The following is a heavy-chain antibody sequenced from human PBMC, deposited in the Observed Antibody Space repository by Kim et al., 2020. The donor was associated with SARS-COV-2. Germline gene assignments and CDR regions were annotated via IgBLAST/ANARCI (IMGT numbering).Heavy chain of an antibody. Sequence: VKGRFTISRDNSKNTLYLQMNSLRADDTAVYFCARGRFCSSSNCFSYLDVWGKGTTVIVSS. V-gene: IGHV3-30*07. CDR3: ARGRFCSSSNCFSYLDV. J-gene: IGHJ6*03. D-gene: IGHD2-2*01.